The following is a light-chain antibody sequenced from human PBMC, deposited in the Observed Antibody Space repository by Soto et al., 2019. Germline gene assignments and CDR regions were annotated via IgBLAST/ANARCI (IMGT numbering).Light chain of an antibody. J-gene: IGKJ1*01. Sequence: DIQMTQSPSSLSPSVGDRVTITCRASRSISDWLAWYQQKPGKAPELLIFDASNLKSGVSSRFSGSGSGTEFNLNISRLQPDDVATYYCLQYSSHSWTFGQGTKVEIK. CDR1: RSISDW. CDR2: DAS. V-gene: IGKV1-5*01. CDR3: LQYSSHSWT.